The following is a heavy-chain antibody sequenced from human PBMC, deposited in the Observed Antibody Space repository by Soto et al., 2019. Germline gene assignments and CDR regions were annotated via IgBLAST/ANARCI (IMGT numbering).Heavy chain of an antibody. Sequence: QVQLVESGGGLVKPGGSLRLSCAASGFTFSDYYMSWIRQAPGKGLEWVSYIGSSGNTIYYADSVKGRFTISRDNAKNSLYLKMNSLRAEDTAVYYCASPLYYDTFDYWGQGTLVTVSS. CDR1: GFTFSDYY. CDR3: ASPLYYDTFDY. V-gene: IGHV3-11*01. CDR2: IGSSGNTI. J-gene: IGHJ4*02. D-gene: IGHD3-22*01.